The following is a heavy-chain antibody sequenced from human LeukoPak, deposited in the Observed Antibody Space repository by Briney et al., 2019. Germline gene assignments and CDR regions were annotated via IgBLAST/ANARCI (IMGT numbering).Heavy chain of an antibody. CDR2: IYYSGST. CDR3: ARQGFGVVQMDV. V-gene: IGHV4-39*01. Sequence: SETLSLTCTVSGGSFSSSSYYWGWIRPPPGKGLEWIGSIYYSGSTYYNPSHKSLVTISVDTSKNQFSLKLSSVTAADTAVYYCARQGFGVVQMDVWGKGTTVTASS. CDR1: GGSFSSSSYY. J-gene: IGHJ6*04. D-gene: IGHD3-3*01.